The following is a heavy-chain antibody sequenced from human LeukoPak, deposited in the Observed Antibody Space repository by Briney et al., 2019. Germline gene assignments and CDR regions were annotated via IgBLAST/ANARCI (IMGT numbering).Heavy chain of an antibody. V-gene: IGHV1-46*01. D-gene: IGHD6-19*01. J-gene: IGHJ4*02. Sequence: ASVNVSCKSSVYTFTSYYMHLVRQAPGQGLEWMGIINPSGCSTSYAQKFQGRVTMTRDTSTNTVYMELSSLRSADAAVYYCARVTYSSGWVNDYWGQGTLVTVSS. CDR1: VYTFTSYY. CDR2: INPSGCST. CDR3: ARVTYSSGWVNDY.